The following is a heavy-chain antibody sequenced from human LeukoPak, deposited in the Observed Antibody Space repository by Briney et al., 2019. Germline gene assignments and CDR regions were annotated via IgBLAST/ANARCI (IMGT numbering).Heavy chain of an antibody. CDR2: IKQDGSEK. CDR1: GFTFSSYG. J-gene: IGHJ6*03. Sequence: PGGSLRLSCAASGFTFSSYGMHWVRQAPGKGLEWVANIKQDGSEKYYVDSVKGRFTISRDNAKNSLYLQMNSLRAEDTAVYYCARGSMVRGITPYYMAVWGKGTTVTVSS. V-gene: IGHV3-7*01. CDR3: ARGSMVRGITPYYMAV. D-gene: IGHD3-10*01.